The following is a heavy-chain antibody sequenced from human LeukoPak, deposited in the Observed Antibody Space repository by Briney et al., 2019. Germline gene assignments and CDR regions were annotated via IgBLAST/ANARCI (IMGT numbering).Heavy chain of an antibody. CDR2: IIPLFGTP. D-gene: IGHD2-15*01. CDR1: GGTFSSYT. Sequence: ASVKVSCKASGGTFSSYTISWVRQAPGQGLEWMGGIIPLFGTPDYAQKFQDRLTITADKSTSTAYMELSSLRSEDTAVYYCASATLRCSGGSCYEMDVWGKGTTVTVSS. J-gene: IGHJ6*04. CDR3: ASATLRCSGGSCYEMDV. V-gene: IGHV1-69*06.